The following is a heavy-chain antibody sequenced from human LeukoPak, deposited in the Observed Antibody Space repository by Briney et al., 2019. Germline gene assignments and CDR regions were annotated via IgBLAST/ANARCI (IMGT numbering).Heavy chain of an antibody. V-gene: IGHV4-34*01. D-gene: IGHD6-6*01. CDR1: GGSFSGYY. Sequence: PSETLSLTCAVYGGSFSGYYWSWIRQPPGKGLEWIGEINHSGSTNHNPSLKSRVTISVDTSKNQFSLKLSSVTAADTAVYYCARSTGGIAARPRWFDPGGQGTLVTVSS. CDR3: ARSTGGIAARPRWFDP. CDR2: INHSGST. J-gene: IGHJ5*02.